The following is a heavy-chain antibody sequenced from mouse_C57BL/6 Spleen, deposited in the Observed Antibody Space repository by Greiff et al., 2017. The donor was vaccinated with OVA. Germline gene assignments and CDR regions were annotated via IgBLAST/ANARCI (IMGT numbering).Heavy chain of an antibody. CDR2: IYPRSGNT. D-gene: IGHD2-4*01. CDR1: GYTFTSYG. Sequence: VQLQQSGAELARPGASVKLSCKASGYTFTSYGISWVKQRTGQGLEWIGQIYPRSGNTYYNEKFKGKATLTVDKPSSTAYMQLSSLTSEDSAVYYCARGGIYYDYDGDAMDYWGQGTSVTVSS. CDR3: ARGGIYYDYDGDAMDY. J-gene: IGHJ4*01. V-gene: IGHV1-81*01.